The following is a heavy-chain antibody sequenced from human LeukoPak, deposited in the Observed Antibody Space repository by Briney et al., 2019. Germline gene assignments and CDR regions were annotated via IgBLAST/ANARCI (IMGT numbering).Heavy chain of an antibody. Sequence: GGSLRLSCAASGFTVSSNYMSWVRQAPGKGLEWVSVIYSGGSTYYADSVKGRFTISRDNSKNTLYLQMNSLRAEDTAVYYCARHPRGSTEFDPWGQGTLVAVS. CDR3: ARHPRGSTEFDP. CDR1: GFTVSSNY. D-gene: IGHD4-11*01. J-gene: IGHJ5*02. CDR2: IYSGGST. V-gene: IGHV3-53*01.